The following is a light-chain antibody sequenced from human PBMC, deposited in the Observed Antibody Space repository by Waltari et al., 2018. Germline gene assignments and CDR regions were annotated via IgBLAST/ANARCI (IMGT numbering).Light chain of an antibody. J-gene: IGLJ2*01. CDR2: YNSDSDK. CDR1: SCAHVAHHR. V-gene: IGLV5-45*03. Sequence: QSVLTQPSSPSASPAASASLTCTLLSCAHVAHHRIYWYHQAPGSPPQYFLRYNSDSDKQQGSGVPIGFSGSKDASANAGILLISGLQSEEEADYYCMIWRSGASEFGGGTKLTVL. CDR3: MIWRSGASE.